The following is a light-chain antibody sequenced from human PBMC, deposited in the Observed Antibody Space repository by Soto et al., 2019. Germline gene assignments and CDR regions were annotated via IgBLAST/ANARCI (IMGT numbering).Light chain of an antibody. V-gene: IGLV2-8*01. Sequence: QSALTQPASVSGSAGQSITISCSGTMRDVGAYNLVSWYQQHPGTAPKLMIYEVYKRPSGVPARFSGSKSGNTASLTVSGLQAGDEAIYYCSSYVTTNVVVFGGGTKLTVL. CDR1: MRDVGAYNL. CDR2: EVY. CDR3: SSYVTTNVVV. J-gene: IGLJ2*01.